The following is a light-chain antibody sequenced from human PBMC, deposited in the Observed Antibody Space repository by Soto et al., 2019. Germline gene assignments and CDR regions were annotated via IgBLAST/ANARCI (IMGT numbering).Light chain of an antibody. J-gene: IGKJ5*01. Sequence: DIQLTQSPSSLSASVGDRVTITCRASQSISTSLNWYQQKPGKAPNLLIFTSSNLESGVPSRFSGSGSGTEFTLTISSLQSEDFAVYYCQQYSNWPPITFGQGTRLEIK. V-gene: IGKV1-39*01. CDR3: QQYSNWPPIT. CDR2: TSS. CDR1: QSISTS.